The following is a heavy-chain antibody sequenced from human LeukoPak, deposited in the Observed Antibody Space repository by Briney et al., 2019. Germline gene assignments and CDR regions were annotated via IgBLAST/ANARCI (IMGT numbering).Heavy chain of an antibody. CDR1: GFTFEDYG. J-gene: IGHJ5*02. CDR3: AKCVYSNIYYWFDP. D-gene: IGHD6-13*01. CDR2: INRNGVST. Sequence: VQPGGSLRLSCAASGFTFEDYGMHWARHAPGKGLEWVSLINRNGVSTYYADSVKGRFTLSRDNSKNSLYLQMNSLRTEDTALYYCAKCVYSNIYYWFDPWGRGTLVSVSS. V-gene: IGHV3-43*02.